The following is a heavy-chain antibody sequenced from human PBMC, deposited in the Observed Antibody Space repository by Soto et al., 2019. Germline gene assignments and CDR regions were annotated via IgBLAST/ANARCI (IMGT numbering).Heavy chain of an antibody. Sequence: ASVNVSFKASGYTFTSYCISWVRQAPGQGLEFMGWITVSNGNTSYAHKFQERVIRTTDTSTSKSYMELRSLRSDETAVYYCARFLQLRPIDSWGQGTLVNVSS. CDR2: ITVSNGNT. J-gene: IGHJ4*02. CDR1: GYTFTSYC. D-gene: IGHD1-1*01. CDR3: ARFLQLRPIDS. V-gene: IGHV1-18*01.